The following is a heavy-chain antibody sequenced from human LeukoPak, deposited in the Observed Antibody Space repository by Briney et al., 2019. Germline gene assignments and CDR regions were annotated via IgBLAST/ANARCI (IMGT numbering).Heavy chain of an antibody. CDR3: ARDRGGGDSSGWYNWFDP. D-gene: IGHD6-19*01. J-gene: IGHJ5*02. V-gene: IGHV1-2*04. CDR1: GYTFTGYY. Sequence: ASVKVSCKASGYTFTGYYMHWVRQAPGQGLEWMGWINPNSGGTNYAQKFQGWVTMTRGTSISTAYMELSRLRSDDTAVYYCARDRGGGDSSGWYNWFDPWGQGTLVTVSS. CDR2: INPNSGGT.